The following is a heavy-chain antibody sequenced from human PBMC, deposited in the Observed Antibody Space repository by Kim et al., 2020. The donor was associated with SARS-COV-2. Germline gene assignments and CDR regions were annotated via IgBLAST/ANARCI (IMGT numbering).Heavy chain of an antibody. J-gene: IGHJ6*02. CDR3: ARGGGDYGFYYYYGMDV. CDR2: IKQDGSEK. V-gene: IGHV3-7*01. Sequence: GGSLRLSCAASGFTFSSYWMSWVRQAPGKGLEWVANIKQDGSEKYYVDSVKGRFTISRDNAKNSLYLQMNSLRAEDTAVYYCARGGGDYGFYYYYGMDVWGQGTTVNVSS. D-gene: IGHD4-17*01. CDR1: GFTFSSYW.